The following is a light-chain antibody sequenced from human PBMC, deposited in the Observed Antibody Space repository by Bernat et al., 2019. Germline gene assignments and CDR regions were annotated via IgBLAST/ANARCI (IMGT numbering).Light chain of an antibody. J-gene: IGKJ2*01. Sequence: DIVMTQSPLSLPVTPGEPASISCRSSQSLLYSNGYNYLDWYLQKPGQSPQLLIYLGSYRASGVPDRFSGSGSGTDFTLKISRVEAEDVVVYSCMQALQTRYTFGQGTKLEIK. CDR1: QSLLYSNGYNY. V-gene: IGKV2-28*01. CDR3: MQALQTRYT. CDR2: LGS.